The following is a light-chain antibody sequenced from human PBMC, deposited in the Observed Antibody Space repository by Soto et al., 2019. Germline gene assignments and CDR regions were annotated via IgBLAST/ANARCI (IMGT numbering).Light chain of an antibody. CDR3: SSYTSSSSYV. CDR1: SGDVSGYNY. V-gene: IGLV2-14*01. Sequence: QSALTQPASVSGSPGQSITISCTGTSGDVSGYNYVSWYQQLPGKAPKVMIYDVSNRRSGVSNRFSGSKSGNTASLTISGLQAEDDADYYCSSYTSSSSYVFATGTKLNVL. J-gene: IGLJ1*01. CDR2: DVS.